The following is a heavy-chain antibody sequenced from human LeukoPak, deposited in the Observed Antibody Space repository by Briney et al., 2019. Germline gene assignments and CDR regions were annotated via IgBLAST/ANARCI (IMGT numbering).Heavy chain of an antibody. Sequence: ASVKVSCKASGYTFNSYAITWVRQAPGQGFEWMGGNSGYNGNTNYAQKLQGRVTMTTDTSTSTAFMELKSLRSDDTAVYYCARTARYCSGGSCSYYFDYWGQGTLVTVSS. CDR2: NSGYNGNT. V-gene: IGHV1-18*01. D-gene: IGHD2-15*01. CDR1: GYTFNSYA. CDR3: ARTARYCSGGSCSYYFDY. J-gene: IGHJ4*02.